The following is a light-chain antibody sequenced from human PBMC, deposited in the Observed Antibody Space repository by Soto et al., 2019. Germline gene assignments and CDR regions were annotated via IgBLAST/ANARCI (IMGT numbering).Light chain of an antibody. CDR1: QSISSY. CDR3: QQSYSTPIT. V-gene: IGKV1-39*01. CDR2: AAS. J-gene: IGKJ5*01. Sequence: DIQMTQSPSSLSASVGDRVTITCRARQSISSYLNWYQQKPGKAPKLLIYAASSLQSGVPSRFSGSGSGTDFTLTISRLQPEDFATYYCQQSYSTPITFGQGTRLEIK.